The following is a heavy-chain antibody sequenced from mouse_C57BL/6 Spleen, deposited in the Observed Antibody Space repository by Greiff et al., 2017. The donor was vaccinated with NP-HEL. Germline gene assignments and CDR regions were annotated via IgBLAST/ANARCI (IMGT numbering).Heavy chain of an antibody. D-gene: IGHD2-10*02. CDR2: INPSSGYT. CDR3: AIEGYGSPYYAMDY. V-gene: IGHV1-4*01. CDR1: GYTFTSYT. J-gene: IGHJ4*01. Sequence: QVQLQQSGAELARPGASVKMSCKASGYTFTSYTMHWVKQRPGQGLEWIGYINPSSGYTKYNQKFKDKATLTADKSSSTAYMQLSSLTSEDSAVYYCAIEGYGSPYYAMDYWGQGTSVTVSS.